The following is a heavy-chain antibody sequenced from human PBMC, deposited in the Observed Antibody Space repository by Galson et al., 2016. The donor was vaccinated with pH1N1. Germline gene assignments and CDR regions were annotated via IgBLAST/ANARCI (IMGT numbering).Heavy chain of an antibody. V-gene: IGHV4-59*01. D-gene: IGHD6-13*01. Sequence: ETLSLTCTVSGGSINSYYWGWIRQPPGKGLEWIGYLYYSGSASYNSSLTGRVYISQDTSRNQFSLKLSSVTAADTAVYFCASAGYSSGWYGIGAFNIWGQGTLVSVS. CDR2: LYYSGSA. CDR1: GGSINSYY. CDR3: ASAGYSSGWYGIGAFNI. J-gene: IGHJ3*02.